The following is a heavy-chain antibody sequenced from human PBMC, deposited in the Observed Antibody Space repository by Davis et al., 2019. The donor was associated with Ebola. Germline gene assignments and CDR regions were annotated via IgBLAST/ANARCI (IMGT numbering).Heavy chain of an antibody. CDR1: GFTFSTYS. CDR2: ISSTSTV. D-gene: IGHD1-1*01. V-gene: IGHV3-48*01. Sequence: GESLKISCAASGFTFSTYSMNWVRQAPGKGLEWVSYISSTSTVHYADSVKGRFITSRDNAKYSLFLQMNSLRAEDTAIYYCARNLGAKTGTTIGDYWGQGTLVIVSS. J-gene: IGHJ4*02. CDR3: ARNLGAKTGTTIGDY.